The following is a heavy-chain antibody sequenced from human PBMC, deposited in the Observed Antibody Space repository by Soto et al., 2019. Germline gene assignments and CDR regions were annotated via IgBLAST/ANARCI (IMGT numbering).Heavy chain of an antibody. CDR2: IWYDGSNK. CDR3: ARDLCSGGSCYFGDVWYYYYYYGMDV. D-gene: IGHD2-15*01. V-gene: IGHV3-33*01. J-gene: IGHJ6*02. CDR1: GFTFSSYG. Sequence: QVQLVESGGGVVQPGRSLRLSCAASGFTFSSYGMHWVRQAPGKGLEWVAGIWYDGSNKYYADSVKGRFTISRDNSKNTLYLQMNSLRAEDTAVYYCARDLCSGGSCYFGDVWYYYYYYGMDVWGQGTTVTVSS.